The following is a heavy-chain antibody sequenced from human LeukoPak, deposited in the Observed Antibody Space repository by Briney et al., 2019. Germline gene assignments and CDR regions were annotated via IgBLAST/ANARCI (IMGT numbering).Heavy chain of an antibody. CDR3: AKEGVAFLNWFDP. CDR1: GFTFSNYF. V-gene: IGHV3-23*01. D-gene: IGHD5-12*01. Sequence: GGSLRLSCAASGFTFSNYFMSWVRQAPGKGLEWVSTISAGRGDTYYADSVKGRFTVSRDNSKNTLFLQMNSLRAEDTAVYYCAKEGVAFLNWFDPWGQGTLVTVSS. CDR2: ISAGRGDT. J-gene: IGHJ5*02.